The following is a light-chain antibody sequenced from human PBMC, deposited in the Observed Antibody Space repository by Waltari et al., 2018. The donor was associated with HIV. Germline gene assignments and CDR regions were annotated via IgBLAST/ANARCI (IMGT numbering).Light chain of an antibody. CDR2: DVT. CDR1: SSDVGGYKY. V-gene: IGLV2-14*03. CDR3: CLYTSSITGRV. J-gene: IGLJ1*01. Sequence: QSALPQPASVSGSPGQSITISCTGTSSDVGGYKYVSWYQQYPGKAPKLIIYDVTNRPSGVSNRFSGSKSGNTASLTISGLQAEDETDYYCCLYTSSITGRVFGTGTKVTVL.